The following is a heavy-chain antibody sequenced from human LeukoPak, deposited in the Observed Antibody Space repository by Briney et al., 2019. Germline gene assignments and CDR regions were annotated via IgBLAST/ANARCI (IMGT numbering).Heavy chain of an antibody. Sequence: PGGSLRLSCAASGFTFSDYYMSWIRQAPGKGLEWVSYTSSSGRTIYYADSVKGRFTISRENAKNSLYLQMNSLRAEDTAVYYCARYRTYYYGSGSYYLLLWGQRPLVSV. D-gene: IGHD3-10*01. CDR1: GFTFSDYY. CDR2: TSSSGRTI. V-gene: IGHV3-11*01. J-gene: IGHJ4*02. CDR3: ARYRTYYYGSGSYYLLL.